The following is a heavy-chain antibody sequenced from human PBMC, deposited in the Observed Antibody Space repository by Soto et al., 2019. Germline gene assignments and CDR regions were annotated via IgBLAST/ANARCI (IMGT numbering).Heavy chain of an antibody. V-gene: IGHV3-23*01. Sequence: EVQLLESGGGLVQPGGSLRLSCAASGFTFSSYAMSWVRQAPGKGLEWVSAISGSGGSTYYADSVKGRFTISRDNSKNTLYLQMNSLRAEDTAVYYCAKTKTYYYDSSGYYLNWFDPWGQGTLVTVSS. CDR1: GFTFSSYA. J-gene: IGHJ5*02. CDR3: AKTKTYYYDSSGYYLNWFDP. D-gene: IGHD3-22*01. CDR2: ISGSGGST.